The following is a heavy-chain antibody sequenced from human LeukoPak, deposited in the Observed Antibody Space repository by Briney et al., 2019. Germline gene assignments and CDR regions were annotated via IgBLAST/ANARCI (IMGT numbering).Heavy chain of an antibody. D-gene: IGHD1-14*01. CDR1: GASITDYY. J-gene: IGHJ3*01. CDR3: ARRFRTGGNLHHDAYDV. CDR2: IYSVGSP. V-gene: IGHV4-4*09. Sequence: SETLSLTCTVSGASITDYYWGWIRQPPGKGLEWIGHIYSVGSPTCSPSLMSRVSISVDTSKNQFSLELSSVTAADTAVYYCARRFRTGGNLHHDAYDVWGQGTVVTVSS.